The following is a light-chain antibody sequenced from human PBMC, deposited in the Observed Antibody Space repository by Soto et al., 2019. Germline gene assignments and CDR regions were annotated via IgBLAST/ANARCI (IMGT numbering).Light chain of an antibody. CDR2: DAS. CDR3: QQYGSSPPGDT. J-gene: IGKJ4*01. CDR1: QSVSSSY. V-gene: IGKV3D-20*01. Sequence: EIVLTQSPATLSLSPGESATLSCGASQSVSSSYLAWYQQKPGLAPRLLIYDASSRATGIPDRFSGSGSGTDFTLTISRLEPEDFAVYYCQQYGSSPPGDTFGGGTKVEIK.